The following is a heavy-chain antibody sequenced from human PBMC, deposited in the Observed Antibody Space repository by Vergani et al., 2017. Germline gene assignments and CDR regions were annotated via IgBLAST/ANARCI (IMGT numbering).Heavy chain of an antibody. CDR3: ARGEGSIRTVTTPRNYYGMDV. CDR1: GGSITYGAFY. CDR2: IYYSGST. V-gene: IGHV4-39*07. D-gene: IGHD4-17*01. J-gene: IGHJ6*02. Sequence: QLQLQESGPGLVKPSETLSLTCTVSGGSITYGAFYWGWIRQSPGKGLEWIGSIYYSGSTNYNPSLKSRVTISVDTSKNQFSLKLSSVTAADTAVYYCARGEGSIRTVTTPRNYYGMDVWGQGTTVTVSS.